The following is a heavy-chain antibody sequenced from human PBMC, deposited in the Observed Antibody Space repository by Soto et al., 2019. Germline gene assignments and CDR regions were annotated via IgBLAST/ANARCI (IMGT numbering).Heavy chain of an antibody. D-gene: IGHD6-13*01. CDR1: GFTFTSFS. CDR2: ISSSGTTV. Sequence: PGGSLRLSCAASGFTFTSFSMTWVRQAKAKGMDCVSYISSSGTTVYYEDYLKDRFTISRDNDKNSLYLQTKSLREEDSAVYYCARSNPFDYWGQGTLVTVSS. J-gene: IGHJ4*02. V-gene: IGHV3-48*02. CDR3: ARSNPFDY.